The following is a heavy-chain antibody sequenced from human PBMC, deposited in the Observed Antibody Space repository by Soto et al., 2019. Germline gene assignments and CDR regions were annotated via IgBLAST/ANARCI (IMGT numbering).Heavy chain of an antibody. CDR3: ARAAAPLVVVTAAVY. J-gene: IGHJ4*02. CDR1: GGTFSSYA. D-gene: IGHD2-21*02. CDR2: IIPIFGTA. V-gene: IGHV1-69*12. Sequence: QVQLVQSGAEVKKPGSSVKVSCKASGGTFSSYAISWVRQAPGQGLEWMGGIIPIFGTANYAQKFQGRVTITADEATRTAYMELRSLRSEDTAVYYCARAAAPLVVVTAAVYWGQGTLVTVSS.